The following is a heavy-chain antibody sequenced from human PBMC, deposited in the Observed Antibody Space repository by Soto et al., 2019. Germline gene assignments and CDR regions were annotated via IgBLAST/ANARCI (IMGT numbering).Heavy chain of an antibody. J-gene: IGHJ2*01. CDR2: INPNSGGT. CDR1: GYTFTGYY. Sequence: QVQLVQSGAEVKKPGASVKVSCKASGYTFTGYYMHWVRQAPGQGLEWMGWINPNSGGTNYAQKFQGWVTMTRDTSISTAYMELSRLRSDDTAVYYCARGVTDIVVVPAAISGFWYFDLWGRGTLVTVSS. CDR3: ARGVTDIVVVPAAISGFWYFDL. D-gene: IGHD2-2*01. V-gene: IGHV1-2*04.